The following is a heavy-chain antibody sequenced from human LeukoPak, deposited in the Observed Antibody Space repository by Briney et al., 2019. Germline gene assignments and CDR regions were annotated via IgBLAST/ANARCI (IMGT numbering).Heavy chain of an antibody. D-gene: IGHD5-12*01. CDR2: IDPSDSYS. J-gene: IGHJ4*02. CDR1: GYSFTAYW. V-gene: IGHV5-10-1*01. CDR3: ASGRYSGFAPGY. Sequence: GESLRISCKGSGYSFTAYWISWVRQMPGKGLEWMGRIDPSDSYSNYSPSFQGHVTISADRSISTAYVQWSSLKASDTAMYYCASGRYSGFAPGYWGQGTLVTVSS.